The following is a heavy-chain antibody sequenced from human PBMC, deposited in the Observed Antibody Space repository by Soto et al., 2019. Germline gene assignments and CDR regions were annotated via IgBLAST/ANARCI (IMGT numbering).Heavy chain of an antibody. CDR1: GGSISGYY. D-gene: IGHD3-10*01. Sequence: PSETLSLTCTVSGGSISGYYWSWIRQPPGKRLEWIGYIDYYGSTNYNPSLKSRVTISVDTSKNQFSLKLTSVTAADTAVYYCARHNYGSGSTYFDYWGQGTLVT. CDR2: IDYYGST. CDR3: ARHNYGSGSTYFDY. J-gene: IGHJ4*02. V-gene: IGHV4-59*08.